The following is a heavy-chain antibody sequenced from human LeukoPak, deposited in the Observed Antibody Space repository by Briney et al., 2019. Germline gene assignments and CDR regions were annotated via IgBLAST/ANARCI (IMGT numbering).Heavy chain of an antibody. D-gene: IGHD2-15*01. CDR2: IDPSDSYT. CDR3: ARLHCSGGTCYPADAFDI. Sequence: GESLKISCKGPGYSFTSYWISWVRQMPGKGLEWMGRIDPSDSYTNYSPSSQGHVTISADKSISTAYLQWSSLKASDTAMYYCARLHCSGGTCYPADAFDIWGQGTMVTVSS. J-gene: IGHJ3*02. CDR1: GYSFTSYW. V-gene: IGHV5-10-1*01.